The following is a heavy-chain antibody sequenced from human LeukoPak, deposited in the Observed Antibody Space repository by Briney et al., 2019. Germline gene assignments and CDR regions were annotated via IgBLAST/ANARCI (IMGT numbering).Heavy chain of an antibody. Sequence: SETLSLTCTVSGGSISSYYWSWIRQPPGKGLEWIGYIYYSGSTNYNPSLKSRVTISVDTSKNQFSLKLSSVTAADTAVYYCARPRYYYGSGRYYRGYYFDYWGQGTLVTVSS. V-gene: IGHV4-59*12. CDR3: ARPRYYYGSGRYYRGYYFDY. CDR2: IYYSGST. J-gene: IGHJ4*02. CDR1: GGSISSYY. D-gene: IGHD3-10*01.